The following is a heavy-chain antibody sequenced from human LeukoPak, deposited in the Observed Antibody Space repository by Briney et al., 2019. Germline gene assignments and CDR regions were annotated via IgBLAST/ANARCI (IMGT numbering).Heavy chain of an antibody. CDR2: IDYSGGA. V-gene: IGHV4-39*07. D-gene: IGHD3-3*01. CDR3: ARGPSITIFGVVMYTWFDP. J-gene: IGHJ5*02. Sequence: SETLSLTCTVSGGSISSSSYYWGWIRQPPGKGLEWIGSIDYSGGAYFSPSLRSRVTLSVDTSKNQFSLNLISVTAADTAVYYCARGPSITIFGVVMYTWFDPWGQGTPVSVSS. CDR1: GGSISSSSYY.